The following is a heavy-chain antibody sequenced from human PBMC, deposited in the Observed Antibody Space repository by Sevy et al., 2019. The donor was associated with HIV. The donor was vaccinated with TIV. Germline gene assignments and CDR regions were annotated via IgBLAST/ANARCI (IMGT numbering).Heavy chain of an antibody. D-gene: IGHD3-16*01. CDR1: AFSFNTYA. V-gene: IGHV3-23*01. J-gene: IGHJ4*02. Sequence: GESLKISCAASAFSFNTYAMSWVRRAPGKGLEWVSTISGSGDSTLYLDSVKGRFTISRDNSKNTLYLQMNSRRTEDTAVYYCAKPRGSFYIDYWGQGTLVTVSS. CDR3: AKPRGSFYIDY. CDR2: ISGSGDST.